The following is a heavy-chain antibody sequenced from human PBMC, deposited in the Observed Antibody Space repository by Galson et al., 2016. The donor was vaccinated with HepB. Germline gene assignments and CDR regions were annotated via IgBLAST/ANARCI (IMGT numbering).Heavy chain of an antibody. J-gene: IGHJ4*02. CDR2: ININGNSI. CDR3: TRDYYGSLDH. V-gene: IGHV3-74*01. D-gene: IGHD3-10*01. Sequence: SLRLSCAASGFTFNNYDINWVRQAPGTGLVWVSCININGNSITYADSVKGRFAISRDNAKNTVHLQMNSLRDEDTAVYYCTRDYYGSLDHWGQGTLVTVSS. CDR1: GFTFNNYD.